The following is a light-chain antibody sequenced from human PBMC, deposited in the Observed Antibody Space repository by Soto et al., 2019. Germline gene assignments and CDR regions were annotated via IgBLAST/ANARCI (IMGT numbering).Light chain of an antibody. CDR3: SSFAGNNNLV. CDR2: EVS. CDR1: SSDVGGYNY. V-gene: IGLV2-8*01. J-gene: IGLJ2*01. Sequence: QSALTQPPSASGSPGQSVTISCTGTSSDVGGYNYVSWYQQHPGKAPKLMISEVSQRPSGVPDRFSGSKSGNTASLTVSGLQAEDEDDYYCSSFAGNNNLVFGGGTKVTVL.